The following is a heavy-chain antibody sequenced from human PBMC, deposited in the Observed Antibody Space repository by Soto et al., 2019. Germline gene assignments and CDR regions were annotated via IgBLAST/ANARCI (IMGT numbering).Heavy chain of an antibody. D-gene: IGHD2-15*01. J-gene: IGHJ4*02. V-gene: IGHV6-1*01. Sequence: SQTLSLTCAISGYSVSSNSAAWNWIIQSPSRGLEWLGRTYYRSKWYNDYAVSVKSRITINPDTSKNQFSLQLNSVTPEDTAVYYCARGPGKLLEVDYWGQGTLVNVSS. CDR2: TYYRSKWYN. CDR1: GYSVSSNSAA. CDR3: ARGPGKLLEVDY.